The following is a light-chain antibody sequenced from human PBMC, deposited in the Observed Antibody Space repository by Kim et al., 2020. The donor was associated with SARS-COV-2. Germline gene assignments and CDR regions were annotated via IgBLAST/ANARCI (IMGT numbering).Light chain of an antibody. Sequence: SVKLTCTPSSGHSSYAIAWHQQQPEKGPRYLMKLNSDGSHSKGDGIPARFSGSGSGAERYLTISSLQSEDEADYYCQTWGTGIRVFGGGTQLTVL. J-gene: IGLJ3*02. V-gene: IGLV4-69*01. CDR3: QTWGTGIRV. CDR2: LNSDGSH. CDR1: SGHSSYA.